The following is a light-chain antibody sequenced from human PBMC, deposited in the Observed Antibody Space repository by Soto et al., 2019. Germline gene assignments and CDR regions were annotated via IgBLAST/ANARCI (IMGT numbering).Light chain of an antibody. V-gene: IGKV3-15*01. J-gene: IGKJ1*01. CDR2: DAS. CDR1: QSVSSD. Sequence: EIVMTQSPVTLSVSPGERATLSCRASQSVSSDLAWYQQKPGQAPRLLIYDASTRATGTPARFSGSGSGTEFTLTISSLQSEDFAVYYCMQGTHWPPTFGQETKVEIK. CDR3: MQGTHWPPT.